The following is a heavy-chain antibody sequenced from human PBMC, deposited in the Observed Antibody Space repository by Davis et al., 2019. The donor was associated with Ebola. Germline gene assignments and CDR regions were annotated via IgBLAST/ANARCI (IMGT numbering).Heavy chain of an antibody. Sequence: GESLKISCAASGFTFSSYWMHWVRQAPGKGLVWVSRINSDGSSTSYADSVKGRFTISRDNSRNTLYLQMSSLRADDTAVYYCAKDGGNFPYWYFDLWGRGTLVTVSS. CDR3: AKDGGNFPYWYFDL. D-gene: IGHD1-7*01. CDR1: GFTFSSYW. J-gene: IGHJ2*01. V-gene: IGHV3-74*01. CDR2: INSDGSST.